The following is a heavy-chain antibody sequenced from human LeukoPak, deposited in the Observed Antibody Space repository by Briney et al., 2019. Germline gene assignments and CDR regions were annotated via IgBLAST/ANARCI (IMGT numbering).Heavy chain of an antibody. Sequence: GGSLRLSCAASGFTFSSYAMSWVRQAPGKGLEWVSAISGSGDSTYYPDSVKGRFTISRDNSKNTLYLQMNSLRAEDTAVYYCAKSTEGGSGYYLEYFQHWGQGTLVTVSS. CDR2: ISGSGDST. J-gene: IGHJ1*01. V-gene: IGHV3-23*01. CDR1: GFTFSSYA. CDR3: AKSTEGGSGYYLEYFQH. D-gene: IGHD3-22*01.